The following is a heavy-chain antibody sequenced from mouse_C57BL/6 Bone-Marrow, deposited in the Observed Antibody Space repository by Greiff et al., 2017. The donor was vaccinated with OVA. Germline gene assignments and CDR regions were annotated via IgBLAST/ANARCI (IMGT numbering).Heavy chain of an antibody. Sequence: EVQLQESGGGLVQPGGSLKLSCAASGFTFSDYYMYWVRQTPEKRLEWVAYISNGGGSTYYPDTVKGRFTISRDNAKNTLYLQMSRLKSEDTAMYYCARQGVKYFDVWGTGTTVTVSS. CDR2: ISNGGGST. CDR1: GFTFSDYY. J-gene: IGHJ1*03. CDR3: ARQGVKYFDV. V-gene: IGHV5-12*01. D-gene: IGHD2-2*01.